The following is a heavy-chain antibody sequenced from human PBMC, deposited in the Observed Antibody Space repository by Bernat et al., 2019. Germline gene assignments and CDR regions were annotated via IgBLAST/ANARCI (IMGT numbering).Heavy chain of an antibody. CDR2: ISAYNGNT. Sequence: QVQLVQSGAEVKKPGASVKVSCKASGYTFTSYGISWVRQAPGQGLEWMGWISAYNGNTNYAQKLQDRVTMTTDTSTSTAYMELRSLRSDDTAVYYCARADIVVVPAAMPFDYWGQGTLVTVSS. J-gene: IGHJ4*02. D-gene: IGHD2-2*01. V-gene: IGHV1-18*01. CDR3: ARADIVVVPAAMPFDY. CDR1: GYTFTSYG.